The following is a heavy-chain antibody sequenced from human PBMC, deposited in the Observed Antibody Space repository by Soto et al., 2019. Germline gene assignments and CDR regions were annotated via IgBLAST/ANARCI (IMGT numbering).Heavy chain of an antibody. CDR3: ARSGSLEY. CDR1: GFTFSSYS. J-gene: IGHJ4*02. Sequence: AGSLRLSCAASGFTFSSYSMNWVRQAPGKGLEWVSYISSSSSTIYYADSVKGRFTISRDNAKNSLYLQMNSLRAEDTAVYYCARSGSLEYWGQGTLVTVSS. D-gene: IGHD1-26*01. CDR2: ISSSSSTI. V-gene: IGHV3-48*01.